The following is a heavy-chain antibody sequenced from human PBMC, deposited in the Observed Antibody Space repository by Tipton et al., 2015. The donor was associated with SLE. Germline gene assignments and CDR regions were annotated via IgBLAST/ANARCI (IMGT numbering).Heavy chain of an antibody. CDR3: ARDSMAGREAFDI. D-gene: IGHD6-19*01. CDR1: GGSISGYY. V-gene: IGHV4-34*01. Sequence: TLSLTCTVSGGSISGYYWSWIRQPPGKGLEWIGEINHSGSTNYNPSLKSRVTISVDTSKNQFSLKLSSVTAADTAVYYCARDSMAGREAFDIWGQGTMVTVSS. CDR2: INHSGST. J-gene: IGHJ3*02.